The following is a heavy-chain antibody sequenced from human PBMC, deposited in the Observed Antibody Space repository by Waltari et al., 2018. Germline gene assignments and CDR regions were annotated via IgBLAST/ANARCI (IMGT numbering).Heavy chain of an antibody. CDR3: ARGPKIPSWFDP. CDR2: IIPIFGTA. V-gene: IGHV1-69*01. D-gene: IGHD2-21*01. J-gene: IGHJ5*02. Sequence: TFSSYAISWVRQAPGQGLEWMGGIIPIFGTANYAQKFQGRVTITADESTSTAYMELSSLRSEDTAVYYCARGPKIPSWFDPWGQGTLVTVSS. CDR1: TFSSYA.